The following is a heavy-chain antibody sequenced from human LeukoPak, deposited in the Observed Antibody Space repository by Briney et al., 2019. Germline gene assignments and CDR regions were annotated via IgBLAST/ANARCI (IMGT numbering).Heavy chain of an antibody. Sequence: LRLSCAASGFTFSSYAMHWVRQAPGKGLEWVAVISYDGSNKYYADSVKGRFTISRDNSKNTLYLQMNSLRVEDTAVYYCASLRFDHYRYGMDVWGQGTTVTASS. J-gene: IGHJ6*02. D-gene: IGHD3-10*01. CDR3: ASLRFDHYRYGMDV. V-gene: IGHV3-30-3*01. CDR1: GFTFSSYA. CDR2: ISYDGSNK.